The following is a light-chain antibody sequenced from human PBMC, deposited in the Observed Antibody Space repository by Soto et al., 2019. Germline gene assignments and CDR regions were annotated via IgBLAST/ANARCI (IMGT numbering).Light chain of an antibody. J-gene: IGKJ1*01. CDR3: QQYGSSPQT. CDR1: QSVTSTY. CDR2: AAY. V-gene: IGKV3-20*01. Sequence: EIVLTQSPGTLSLSPGERATLSCRASQSVTSTYVAWYQQRPGQAPRLLIYAAYNRATGIPDRFSGSGSGTNFTLTISRLEPEDFAVYYCQQYGSSPQTFGQGTKVEIK.